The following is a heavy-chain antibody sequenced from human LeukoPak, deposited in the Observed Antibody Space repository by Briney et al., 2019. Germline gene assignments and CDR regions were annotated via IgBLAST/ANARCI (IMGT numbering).Heavy chain of an antibody. J-gene: IGHJ4*02. CDR2: ISSSSSYI. Sequence: GGSLRLSCAASGFNFSNYAMTWVRQAPGKGLEWVSSISSSSSYIYYADSVKGRFTISRDNAKNSLYLQMNSLRAEDTAVYYCARAALEWLSLDYWGQGTLVTVPS. CDR3: ARAALEWLSLDY. CDR1: GFNFSNYA. V-gene: IGHV3-21*01. D-gene: IGHD3-3*01.